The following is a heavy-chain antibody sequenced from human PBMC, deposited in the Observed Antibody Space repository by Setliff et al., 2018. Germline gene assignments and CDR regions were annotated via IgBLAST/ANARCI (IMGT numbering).Heavy chain of an antibody. D-gene: IGHD1-1*01. CDR2: IYYTGST. J-gene: IGHJ4*02. CDR1: GGSLRGNAIF. CDR3: AREAGTI. Sequence: SSETLSLTCTVSGGSLRGNAIFWGWIRQPPGKGLEWIGSIYYTGSTNYNPSLKSRVTISIDTSKNQFSLKLSSVTAADTAVYYCAREAGTIWGQGTLVTVSS. V-gene: IGHV4-39*07.